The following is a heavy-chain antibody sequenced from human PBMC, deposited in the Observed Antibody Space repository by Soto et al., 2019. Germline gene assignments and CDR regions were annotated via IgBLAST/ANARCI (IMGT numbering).Heavy chain of an antibody. Sequence: EVQLVESGGGLVKPGGSLRLSCAASGFTFSSYSMNWVHQAPGKGLEWVSSISSSSSYIYYADSVKGRFTISRDNAKNSLYLQMNSLRAEDTAVYYCARDRGGNSVGLDYWGQGTLVTVSS. CDR3: ARDRGGNSVGLDY. V-gene: IGHV3-21*01. J-gene: IGHJ4*02. CDR1: GFTFSSYS. D-gene: IGHD2-15*01. CDR2: ISSSSSYI.